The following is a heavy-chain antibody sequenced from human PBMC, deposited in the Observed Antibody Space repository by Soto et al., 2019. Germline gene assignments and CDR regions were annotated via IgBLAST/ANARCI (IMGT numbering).Heavy chain of an antibody. CDR1: GGSISSYY. D-gene: IGHD4-17*01. J-gene: IGHJ3*02. V-gene: IGHV4-59*08. CDR3: ARGYGAVFDI. Sequence: QVQLQESGPGLVKPSETLSLTCTVSGGSISSYYWRWIRQPPGKGLEWIGYIYYSGSTNYNPSLKSRVTISVDTSKNQFSLKLSSVTAADTAVYYCARGYGAVFDIWGQGTMVTVSS. CDR2: IYYSGST.